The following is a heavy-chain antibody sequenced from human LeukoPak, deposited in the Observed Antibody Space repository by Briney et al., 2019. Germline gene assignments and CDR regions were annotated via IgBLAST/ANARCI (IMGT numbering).Heavy chain of an antibody. J-gene: IGHJ4*02. V-gene: IGHV4-59*01. CDR1: GPSITSYY. Sequence: SEPLSLTCTVSGPSITSYYWSWIRQPPGKGLEWIGYIYYSGSTNYNPSLKSRVTISVDTSKNQFSLKLSSVTAADTAVYYCARVSESREFPEYYFDYWGQGTLVTVSS. D-gene: IGHD1-14*01. CDR3: ARVSESREFPEYYFDY. CDR2: IYYSGST.